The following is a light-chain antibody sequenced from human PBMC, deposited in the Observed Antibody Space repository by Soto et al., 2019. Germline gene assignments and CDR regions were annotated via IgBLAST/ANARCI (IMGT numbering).Light chain of an antibody. V-gene: IGLV8-61*01. CDR2: GTN. J-gene: IGLJ2*01. CDR1: AGSVSTTYS. CDR3: VLYMGSGISV. Sequence: QAVVTQEPSFSVSPGGTVTLTCGLNAGSVSTTYSPSWYQQTPGQAPRTLIYGTNARSSGVPDRFSGSILGNKAALTITGAQAADESDYYCVLYMGSGISVFGGWTQLTVL.